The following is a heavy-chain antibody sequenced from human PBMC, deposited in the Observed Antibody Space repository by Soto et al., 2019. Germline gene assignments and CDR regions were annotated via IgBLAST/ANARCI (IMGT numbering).Heavy chain of an antibody. V-gene: IGHV4-59*01. D-gene: IGHD6-19*01. J-gene: IGHJ3*02. CDR3: ARDGNGGIAVAGTAFDI. CDR2: IYYSGST. Sequence: SETLSLTCTVSGGSISSYYWSWIRQPPGKGLEWIGYIYYSGSTNYNPSLKSRVTISVDTSKNQFSLKLSSVTAADTAVYYCARDGNGGIAVAGTAFDIWGQGTMVTVSS. CDR1: GGSISSYY.